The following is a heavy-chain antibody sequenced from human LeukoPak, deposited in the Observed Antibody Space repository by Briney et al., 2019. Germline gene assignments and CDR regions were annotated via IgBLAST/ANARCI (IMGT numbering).Heavy chain of an antibody. V-gene: IGHV3-23*01. CDR1: GLTFSSYA. Sequence: PGGSLRLSCAASGLTFSSYAMSWVRQAPGKGLEWVSAISGSGGSTYYADSVKGRFTISRDNSKNTLHLQMNSLRAEDTAVYYCAKPYYYDSSGYSDYWGQGTLVTVSS. CDR2: ISGSGGST. J-gene: IGHJ4*02. D-gene: IGHD3-22*01. CDR3: AKPYYYDSSGYSDY.